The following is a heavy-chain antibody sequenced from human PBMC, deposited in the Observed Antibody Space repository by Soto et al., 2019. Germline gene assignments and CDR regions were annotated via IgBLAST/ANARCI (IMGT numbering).Heavy chain of an antibody. D-gene: IGHD6-6*01. CDR2: ISPDGGNQ. V-gene: IGHV3-30-3*01. Sequence: GWSLRLSCVASGFIFSDYAMHWARQAPGKGLVWVALISPDGGNQYYSESAKGRFTISRDNSKNTLYLQMNDLRPDDTALYYCARENSRIAPRLFQHWGHGSLVTGSS. CDR1: GFIFSDYA. J-gene: IGHJ1*01. CDR3: ARENSRIAPRLFQH.